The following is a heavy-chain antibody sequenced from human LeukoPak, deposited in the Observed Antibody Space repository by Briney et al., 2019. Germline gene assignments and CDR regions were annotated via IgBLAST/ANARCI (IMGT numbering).Heavy chain of an antibody. Sequence: PSETLSPTCAVYGGSFSGHYWTWIRQPPGMGLEWIGEINHSGSTTYNPSLNTRVTISVDTSKNQISLKLSSVTAADTAVYYCARPRYGSGSLDSWGQGTLVTVSS. CDR2: INHSGST. D-gene: IGHD3-10*01. J-gene: IGHJ4*02. V-gene: IGHV4-34*01. CDR3: ARPRYGSGSLDS. CDR1: GGSFSGHY.